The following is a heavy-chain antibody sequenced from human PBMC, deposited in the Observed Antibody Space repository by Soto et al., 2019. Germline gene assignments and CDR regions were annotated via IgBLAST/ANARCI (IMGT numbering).Heavy chain of an antibody. Sequence: GGSLRLSCAASGFTFSNFWMTWVRQAPGKGLEWMAHIGQDGNEKSYVDSVKGRFTISRDNAKDSLYLQMNSLRADDTAVYYCVRTLLSRITGTPNYWGQGTLVTVSS. D-gene: IGHD1-7*01. J-gene: IGHJ4*02. CDR1: GFTFSNFW. CDR3: VRTLLSRITGTPNY. CDR2: IGQDGNEK. V-gene: IGHV3-7*05.